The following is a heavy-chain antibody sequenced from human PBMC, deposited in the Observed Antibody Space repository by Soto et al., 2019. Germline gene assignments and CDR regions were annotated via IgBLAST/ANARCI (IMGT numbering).Heavy chain of an antibody. Sequence: QVQLVQSGAEVKKPGSSVNVSCKASGGTFSSYTISWLRQAPGQGLEWMGRIIHILGIANYAQKFQGRVTITADKSTSTAYMELSSLRSEDTAVYYCARVVPGWSSSWYGAFDIWGQGTMVTVSS. CDR1: GGTFSSYT. V-gene: IGHV1-69*02. CDR2: IIHILGIA. CDR3: ARVVPGWSSSWYGAFDI. D-gene: IGHD6-13*01. J-gene: IGHJ3*02.